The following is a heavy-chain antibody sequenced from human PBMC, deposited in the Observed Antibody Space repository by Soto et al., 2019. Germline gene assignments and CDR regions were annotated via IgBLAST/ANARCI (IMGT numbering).Heavy chain of an antibody. V-gene: IGHV2-5*02. D-gene: IGHD2-8*01. Sequence: QITLKESGPTLVKPTQTLTLTCTFSGFSLSTSGVGVGWIRQPPGKALEWLALIYWDDDKRYSPSLNNRLTITKDPSKNQVVLTMPTVYPMATATYYCARGVRYCSTTNCPNCFGSWGQGTLVTVSS. J-gene: IGHJ5*01. CDR3: ARGVRYCSTTNCPNCFGS. CDR1: GFSLSTSGVG. CDR2: IYWDDDK.